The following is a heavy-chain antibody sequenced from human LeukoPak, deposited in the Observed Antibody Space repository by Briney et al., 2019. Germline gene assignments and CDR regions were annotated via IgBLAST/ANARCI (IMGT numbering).Heavy chain of an antibody. J-gene: IGHJ4*02. Sequence: GGSLRLSCAASGFTVSSNYMSWVRQASGKGLEWVSVIYSGGSTYYADSVKGRFTISRDNSKNTLYLQMNSLRAEDTAVYYCARLYYYDSSGYYGYYFDYWGQGTLVTVSS. V-gene: IGHV3-66*01. CDR3: ARLYYYDSSGYYGYYFDY. CDR1: GFTVSSNY. D-gene: IGHD3-22*01. CDR2: IYSGGST.